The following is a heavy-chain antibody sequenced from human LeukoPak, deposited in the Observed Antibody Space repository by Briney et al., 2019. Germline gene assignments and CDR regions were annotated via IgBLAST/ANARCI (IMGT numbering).Heavy chain of an antibody. J-gene: IGHJ1*01. CDR2: IWYDGSKR. CDR1: GFTFSSYG. Sequence: GGSLRLSCAASGFTFSSYGMHWVRQAPGKGLEWVALIWYDGSKRYYADSVKGRFTISRDNSKNTLYLQMNSLRPEDTAMYYCAKAFLGTGWYGYVRGGDFQHWGQGTLVTVSS. D-gene: IGHD6-19*01. CDR3: AKAFLGTGWYGYVRGGDFQH. V-gene: IGHV3-30*02.